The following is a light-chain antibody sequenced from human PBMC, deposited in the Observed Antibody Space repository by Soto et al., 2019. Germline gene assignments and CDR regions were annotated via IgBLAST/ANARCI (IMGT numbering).Light chain of an antibody. V-gene: IGKV4-1*01. CDR3: QQYYDVPQS. Sequence: DIVMTQSPDSMAVSLGERATINCKSSQSILYSPNNKNYLAWYQQKPGQPPKLLIYWASTRESGVPDRFSGSGSGTDFTLTISSLQDEDVAVYYCQQYYDVPQSFVQGTKVEIK. J-gene: IGKJ1*01. CDR2: WAS. CDR1: QSILYSPNNKNY.